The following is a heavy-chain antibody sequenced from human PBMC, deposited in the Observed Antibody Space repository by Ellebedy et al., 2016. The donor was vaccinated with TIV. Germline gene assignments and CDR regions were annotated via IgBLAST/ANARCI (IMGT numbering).Heavy chain of an antibody. CDR2: IYYSGST. CDR1: GGSISSYY. D-gene: IGHD6-19*01. V-gene: IGHV4-59*13. J-gene: IGHJ5*02. Sequence: SETLSLXXTVSGGSISSYYWSWIRQPPGKGLEWIGYIYYSGSTNYNPSLKSRVTISVDTSKNQFSLKLSSVTAADTAVYYCVRSIAVAGFNPWGQGTLVTVSS. CDR3: VRSIAVAGFNP.